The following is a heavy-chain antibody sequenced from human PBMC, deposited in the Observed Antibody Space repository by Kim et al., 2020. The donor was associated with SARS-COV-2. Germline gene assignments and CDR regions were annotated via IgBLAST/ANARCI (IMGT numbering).Heavy chain of an antibody. D-gene: IGHD3-16*02. Sequence: GGSLRLSCAASGFTFSSYAMSWVRQAPGKGLEWVSAISGSGGSTYYADSVKGRFTISRDNSKNTLYLQMNSLRAEDTAVYYCTKDLGSGMEDYVWGSYLDLNWFDPWGQGTLVTVSS. CDR2: ISGSGGST. CDR1: GFTFSSYA. V-gene: IGHV3-23*01. J-gene: IGHJ5*02. CDR3: TKDLGSGMEDYVWGSYLDLNWFDP.